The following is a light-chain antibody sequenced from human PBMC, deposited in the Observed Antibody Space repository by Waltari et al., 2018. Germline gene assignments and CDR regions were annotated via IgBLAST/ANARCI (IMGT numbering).Light chain of an antibody. CDR1: QSVSRY. J-gene: IGKJ1*01. CDR2: EAS. V-gene: IGKV3-20*01. CDR3: QKYGTLPAT. Sequence: EIVLTQSPGTLSLSPGERATLSCRASQSVSRYLAWYQQKPGKAPRLLIYEASRRATGIPDRFSGSGAGTDFTLTISRLEPEDFAVYYCQKYGTLPATFGQGTKVEIK.